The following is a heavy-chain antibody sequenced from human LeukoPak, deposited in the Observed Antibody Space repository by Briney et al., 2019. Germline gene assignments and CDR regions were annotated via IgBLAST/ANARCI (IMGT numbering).Heavy chain of an antibody. V-gene: IGHV3-21*01. CDR2: ISSSSSYI. Sequence: GGSLRLSCAASGFTFSSYSMNWVRQAPGKGLEWVSSISSSSSYIYYGDSVKGRFTISRDNAKNSLSLQMNSLRAEDTAVYYCARDGIICGGDCYPYNWSDPWGQGTLVTVSS. CDR3: ARDGIICGGDCYPYNWSDP. CDR1: GFTFSSYS. D-gene: IGHD2-21*01. J-gene: IGHJ5*02.